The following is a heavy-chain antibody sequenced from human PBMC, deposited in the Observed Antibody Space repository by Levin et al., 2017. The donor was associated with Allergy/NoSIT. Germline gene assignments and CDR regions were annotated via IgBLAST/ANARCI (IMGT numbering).Heavy chain of an antibody. CDR3: ASTSGTCFDY. CDR2: IYYSGST. V-gene: IGHV4-59*01. D-gene: IGHD3-10*01. Sequence: SQTLSLTCTVSGGSISSYYWSWIRQPPGKGLEWIGYIYYSGSTNYNPSLKSRVTISVDTSKNQFSLKLSSVTAADTAVYYCASTSGTCFDYWGQGTLVTVSS. J-gene: IGHJ4*02. CDR1: GGSISSYY.